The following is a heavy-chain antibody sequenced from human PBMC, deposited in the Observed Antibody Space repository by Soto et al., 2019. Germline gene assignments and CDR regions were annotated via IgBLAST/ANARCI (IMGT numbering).Heavy chain of an antibody. J-gene: IGHJ3*02. CDR1: GYTFTSYY. V-gene: IGHV1-46*03. CDR2: INPSGGST. CDR3: ARERTVTPFWRAFDI. D-gene: IGHD3-3*01. Sequence: ASVKVSCKASGYTFTSYYMHWVRQAPGQGLEWMGIINPSGGSTSYAQKFQGRVTMTRDTSTSTVYMELSSLRSEDTAVCYCARERTVTPFWRAFDIWGQGTMVTVSS.